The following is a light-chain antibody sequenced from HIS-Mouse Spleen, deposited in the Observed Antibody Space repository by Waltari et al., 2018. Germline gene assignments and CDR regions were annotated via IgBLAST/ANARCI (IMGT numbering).Light chain of an antibody. CDR3: CSYAGSSVWV. V-gene: IGLV2-23*01. Sequence: QSALTQPASVSGSPGQSLTIPCTGTSSDDGRYNLVPWYQQHPGKAPKLMIYEGRKRPSVVSNRFSCSKAGNTASLTISGLQAEDEADYYCCSYAGSSVWVFGGGTKLTVL. J-gene: IGLJ3*02. CDR1: SSDDGRYNL. CDR2: EGR.